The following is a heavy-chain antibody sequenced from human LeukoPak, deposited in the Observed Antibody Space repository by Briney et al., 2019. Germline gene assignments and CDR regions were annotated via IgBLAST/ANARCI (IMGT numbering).Heavy chain of an antibody. V-gene: IGHV3-30*18. J-gene: IGHJ3*02. Sequence: GGSLRLSCAASGFTFSSYGMHWVRQAPGKGLEWVAVISYDGSNKYYADSVKGRFTISRDNSKNTLYLQMNSLRAEDTAMYYCAKDLLWFGELLRSHDAFDIWGQGTMVTVSS. CDR1: GFTFSSYG. D-gene: IGHD3-10*01. CDR2: ISYDGSNK. CDR3: AKDLLWFGELLRSHDAFDI.